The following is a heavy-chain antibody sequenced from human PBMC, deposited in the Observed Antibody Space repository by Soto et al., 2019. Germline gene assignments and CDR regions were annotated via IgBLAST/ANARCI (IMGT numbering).Heavy chain of an antibody. CDR1: GLTFSTNF. CDR3: VASVSGWWGSFDY. D-gene: IGHD2-21*01. J-gene: IGHJ4*02. V-gene: IGHV3-21*01. CDR2: IISSGSSI. Sequence: PGGSLRLSCAASGLTFSTNFMNWVRQAPGKGLEWVSSIISSGSSIYYADSVRGRFTISRDNAKNSVYLQMNSLRAEDTAVYYCVASVSGWWGSFDYWGRGTLVTVSS.